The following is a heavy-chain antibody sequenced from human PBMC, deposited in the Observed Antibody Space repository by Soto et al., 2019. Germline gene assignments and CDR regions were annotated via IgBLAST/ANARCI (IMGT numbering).Heavy chain of an antibody. CDR3: ARVLVNYDFWSGYYRNWFDP. D-gene: IGHD3-3*01. V-gene: IGHV1-69*01. Sequence: QXQLVQSGAEVKKPGSSVKVSCKASGGTFSSYAISWVXXXXXXGLXXMGGIIPIFGTANYAQKFQGRVTITADESTSTAYMELSSLRSEDTAVYYCARVLVNYDFWSGYYRNWFDPWGQGTLVTVSS. J-gene: IGHJ5*02. CDR2: IIPIFGTA. CDR1: GGTFSSYA.